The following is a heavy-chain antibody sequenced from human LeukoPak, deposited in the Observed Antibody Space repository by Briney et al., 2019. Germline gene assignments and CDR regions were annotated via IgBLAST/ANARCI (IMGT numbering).Heavy chain of an antibody. D-gene: IGHD3-9*01. V-gene: IGHV3-48*01. J-gene: IGHJ4*02. CDR2: IGTSSTTI. CDR3: AKGHLRYFDD. Sequence: GGSLRLSCAASGFTFSSYTMNWVRQPPGKGLEWVSNIGTSSTTIYYVDSVKGRFTISRDNAKNSLYLQMNSLRAEDTALYYCAKGHLRYFDDWGQGTLVTVSS. CDR1: GFTFSSYT.